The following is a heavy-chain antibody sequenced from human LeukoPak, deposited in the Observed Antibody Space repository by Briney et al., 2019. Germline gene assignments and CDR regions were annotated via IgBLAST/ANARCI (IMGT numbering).Heavy chain of an antibody. CDR2: IRYDGSNK. D-gene: IGHD2-2*01. CDR1: GFTFSSYG. J-gene: IGHJ4*02. V-gene: IGHV3-30*02. CDR3: AVVPAATALDYFGY. Sequence: GGSLRLSCAASGFTFSSYGMHWVRQAPGKGLEWVAFIRYDGSNKYYADSVKGRFTISRDNSKNTLYLQMNSLRAEDTAVYYCAVVPAATALDYFGYWGQGTLVTVSS.